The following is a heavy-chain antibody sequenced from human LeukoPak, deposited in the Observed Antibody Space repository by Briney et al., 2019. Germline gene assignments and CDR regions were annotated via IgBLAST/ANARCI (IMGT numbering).Heavy chain of an antibody. CDR1: GGSISSGDYY. V-gene: IGHV4-30-4*01. CDR3: ARLGMGQLVRHYYYGMDV. Sequence: PSQTLSLTCTVSGGSISSGDYYWSWIRQPPGKGLEWIGYIYYSGSTYYNPSLKSRVTISVDTSKNQFSLKLSSVTAADTAVYYCARLGMGQLVRHYYYGMDVWGQGTTVTVSS. CDR2: IYYSGST. J-gene: IGHJ6*02. D-gene: IGHD6-13*01.